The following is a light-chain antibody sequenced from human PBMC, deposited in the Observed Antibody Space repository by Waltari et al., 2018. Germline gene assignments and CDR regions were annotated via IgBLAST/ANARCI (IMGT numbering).Light chain of an antibody. CDR1: SGHSTNI. CDR2: VNSDGSH. Sequence: QLVLTQSPSASASLGASVKLTCTLDSGHSTNIIAWHQQQPQKCPRHLMKVNSDGSHSKGDEFPDRFSGSSSSSGTERYLTISSVQSEDEADYYCQSGGHGTWVFGGGTKLTVL. J-gene: IGLJ3*02. CDR3: QSGGHGTWV. V-gene: IGLV4-69*02.